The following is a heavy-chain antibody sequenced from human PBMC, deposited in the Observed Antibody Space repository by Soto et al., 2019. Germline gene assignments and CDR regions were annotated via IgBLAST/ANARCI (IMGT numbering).Heavy chain of an antibody. V-gene: IGHV1-69*04. D-gene: IGHD3-9*01. CDR3: ARDSGSILNYYYYHYMDV. Sequence: GASVKVSCKASGGTFSSYTISWVRQAPGQGLEWMGRIIPILGIANYAQKFQGRVTITADKSTSTAYMELSSLRPEDTAVYYCARDSGSILNYYYYHYMDVWGKGTTVTVSS. J-gene: IGHJ6*03. CDR2: IIPILGIA. CDR1: GGTFSSYT.